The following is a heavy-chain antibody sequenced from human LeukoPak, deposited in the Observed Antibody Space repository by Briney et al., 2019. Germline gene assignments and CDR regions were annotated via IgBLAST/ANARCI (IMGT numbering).Heavy chain of an antibody. Sequence: SQTLSLTCAISGDSVSSNRAAWTWIRQSPSRGLEWLGRTYYRSKWYNDYAVSVKSRITINPDTSKNQFSLQLNSVTPEDTAVNYCTRAYYYDSSGSLNWFDPWGQGTLVTVSS. D-gene: IGHD3-22*01. J-gene: IGHJ5*02. CDR2: TYYRSKWYN. CDR3: TRAYYYDSSGSLNWFDP. CDR1: GDSVSSNRAA. V-gene: IGHV6-1*01.